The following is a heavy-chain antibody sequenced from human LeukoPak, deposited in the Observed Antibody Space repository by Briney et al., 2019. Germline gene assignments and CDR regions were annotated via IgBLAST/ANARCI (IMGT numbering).Heavy chain of an antibody. CDR2: IYYSGST. CDR3: ASTGKAKTYYGMDD. V-gene: IGHV4-30-4*01. CDR1: GVSISRGDYY. J-gene: IGHJ6*02. Sequence: ASQTLSHTCTVSGVSISRGDYYWRWIRQPPGRGLEWIGYIYYSGSTYYNPSLKSRVTMSVDTSKNQFSLKLSSVTAVDTAVYYCASTGKAKTYYGMDDWGQGTTVTVSS.